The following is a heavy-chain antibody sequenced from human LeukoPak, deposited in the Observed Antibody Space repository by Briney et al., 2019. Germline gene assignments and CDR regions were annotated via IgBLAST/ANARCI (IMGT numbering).Heavy chain of an antibody. J-gene: IGHJ6*02. CDR2: ISAYNGNT. CDR3: ARDRSIPDYYYYGMDV. CDR1: GGTFSSYA. D-gene: IGHD6-6*01. Sequence: ASVKVSCKASGGTFSSYAISWVRQAPGQGLEWMGWISAYNGNTNYAQKLQGRVTMTTDTSTSTAYMELRSLRSDDTAVYYCARDRSIPDYYYYGMDVWGQGTTVTVSS. V-gene: IGHV1-18*01.